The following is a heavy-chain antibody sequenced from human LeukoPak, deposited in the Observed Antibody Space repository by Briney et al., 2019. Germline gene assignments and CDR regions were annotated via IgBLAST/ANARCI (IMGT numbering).Heavy chain of an antibody. CDR3: TRGFSGSYRTPLVY. J-gene: IGHJ4*02. V-gene: IGHV3-7*03. D-gene: IGHD1-26*01. Sequence: GGSLRLSCAASGFTFNTYWMTWVRQAPGRGLEWVANIKQDGSEKYYVESVKGRFSISRDNAKSSLDLQVNSLRAEDTAVYYCTRGFSGSYRTPLVYWGQGTLVTVSS. CDR1: GFTFNTYW. CDR2: IKQDGSEK.